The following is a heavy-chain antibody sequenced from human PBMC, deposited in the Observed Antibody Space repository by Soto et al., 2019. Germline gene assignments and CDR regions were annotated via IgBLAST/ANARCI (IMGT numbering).Heavy chain of an antibody. CDR1: GCTFTSYG. V-gene: IGHV1-18*01. CDR3: ARDLPCSGGSCYPDY. D-gene: IGHD2-15*01. CDR2: ISAYNGNT. Sequence: ASVKVSCNASGCTFTSYGISWVRQAPGQGFEWMGWISAYNGNTNYAQKLQGRVTMTTDTSTSTAYMELRSLRSDDTAVYYCARDLPCSGGSCYPDYWGQGTLVTVSS. J-gene: IGHJ4*02.